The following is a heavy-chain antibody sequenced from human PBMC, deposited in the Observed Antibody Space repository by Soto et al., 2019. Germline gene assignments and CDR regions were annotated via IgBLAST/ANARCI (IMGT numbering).Heavy chain of an antibody. CDR1: GYTFTGYY. D-gene: IGHD2-2*01. CDR2: IDPNSGGT. V-gene: IGHV1-2*04. CDR3: ARDRLDIVVVPAAIYYYYGMDV. J-gene: IGHJ6*02. Sequence: GASVKVSCKASGYTFTGYYMHWVRQAPGQGLEWMGWIDPNSGGTNYAQKFQGWVTMTRDTSISTAYMELSRLRSDDTAVYYCARDRLDIVVVPAAIYYYYGMDVWGQGTTVTSP.